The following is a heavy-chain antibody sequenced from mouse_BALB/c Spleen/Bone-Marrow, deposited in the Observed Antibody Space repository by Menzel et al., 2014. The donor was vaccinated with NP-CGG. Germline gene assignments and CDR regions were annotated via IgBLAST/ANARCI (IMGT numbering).Heavy chain of an antibody. J-gene: IGHJ2*01. CDR1: GFTFSDYY. CDR3: ARVSYDYFDY. D-gene: IGHD2-4*01. Sequence: EVKLEESGGGLVKPGGSLKLSCAASGFTFSDYYMYWVRQTPEKRLEWVATISGGGSYTYYPDSVKGRFTISRDNAKNNLYLQMSSLKSEDTAMYYCARVSYDYFDYWGQGTTLTVSS. V-gene: IGHV5-4*02. CDR2: ISGGGSYT.